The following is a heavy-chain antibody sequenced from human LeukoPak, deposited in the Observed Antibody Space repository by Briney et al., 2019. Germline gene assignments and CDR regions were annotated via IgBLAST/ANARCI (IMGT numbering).Heavy chain of an antibody. D-gene: IGHD2-15*01. Sequence: ASVKVPCKASGYTFTTYSMHWVRQAPGQGLEWMGIINPSGGATSYAQNFQGRVTMTRDTSTSTVHMELSGLRSDDTAVYYCAREQYCSGGSCYSAIFDYWGQGTLVTVSS. V-gene: IGHV1-46*01. CDR3: AREQYCSGGSCYSAIFDY. CDR2: INPSGGAT. J-gene: IGHJ4*02. CDR1: GYTFTTYS.